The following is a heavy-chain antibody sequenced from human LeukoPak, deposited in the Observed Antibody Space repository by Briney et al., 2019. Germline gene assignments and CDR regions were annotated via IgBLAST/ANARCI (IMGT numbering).Heavy chain of an antibody. D-gene: IGHD3-22*01. CDR3: ARDLVNYYDSSGYYNY. J-gene: IGHJ4*02. V-gene: IGHV1-2*02. CDR1: GYTFTGYY. Sequence: ASVKVSCKASGYTFTGYYMHWVRQAPGQGLEWMGWINPNSGGTNHAQKFQGRVTMTRDTSISTAYMELRSLRSDDTAVYYCARDLVNYYDSSGYYNYWGQGTLVTVSS. CDR2: INPNSGGT.